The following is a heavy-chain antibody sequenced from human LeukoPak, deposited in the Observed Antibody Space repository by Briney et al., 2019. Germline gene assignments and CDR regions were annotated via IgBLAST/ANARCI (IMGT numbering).Heavy chain of an antibody. CDR3: ARVGRGTASYYYYGMDV. CDR2: INPNSGGT. CDR1: GYTFTGYY. D-gene: IGHD5-18*01. J-gene: IGHJ6*02. Sequence: ASVKVSCKASGYTFTGYYMHWVRQAPGQGLEWMGWINPNSGGTNYAQKFQGRVTMTRDTSISTAYMELCRLRSDDTAVYYCARVGRGTASYYYYGMDVWGQGTTVTVSS. V-gene: IGHV1-2*02.